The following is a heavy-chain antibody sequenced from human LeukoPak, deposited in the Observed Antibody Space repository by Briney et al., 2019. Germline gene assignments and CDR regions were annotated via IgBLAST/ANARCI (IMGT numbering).Heavy chain of an antibody. V-gene: IGHV3-33*06. Sequence: PGGSLRLSCAASGFTFSSYGMHWVRQAPGKGLEWVAVIWYDGSNKYYADSVKGRFTISRDNSKNTLYLQMNSLRAEDTAVYYCAKEITSGWYPFDYWGQGTLVTVSS. D-gene: IGHD6-19*01. CDR3: AKEITSGWYPFDY. J-gene: IGHJ4*02. CDR2: IWYDGSNK. CDR1: GFTFSSYG.